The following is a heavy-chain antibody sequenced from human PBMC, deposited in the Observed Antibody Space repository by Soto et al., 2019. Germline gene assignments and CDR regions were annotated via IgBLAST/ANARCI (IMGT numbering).Heavy chain of an antibody. V-gene: IGHV1-8*01. CDR1: GYTFTSYD. Sequence: ASVKVSCKASGYTFTSYDINWVRQATGQGLEWMGWMNPNSGNTGYAQKFQGRVTMTRNTSISTAYMELSSLRSEDTAVYYCARGWYYDFWSGPHNDAFDIWGQGTMVTVSS. J-gene: IGHJ3*02. D-gene: IGHD3-3*01. CDR3: ARGWYYDFWSGPHNDAFDI. CDR2: MNPNSGNT.